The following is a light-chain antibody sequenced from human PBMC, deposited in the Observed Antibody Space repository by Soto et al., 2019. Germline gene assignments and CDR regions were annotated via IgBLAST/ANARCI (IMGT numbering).Light chain of an antibody. Sequence: QSVLTQPPSASGTPGQRVTISCSGSSSNIGSNYVYWYQQLPGTAPKLLIYKNDQRHSGVPHRFSGSKSGTSASLAISGLRSEDEADDYCAAWDVSLSGPVFGGGTQLTVL. CDR2: KND. CDR3: AAWDVSLSGPV. J-gene: IGLJ7*01. V-gene: IGLV1-47*01. CDR1: SSNIGSNY.